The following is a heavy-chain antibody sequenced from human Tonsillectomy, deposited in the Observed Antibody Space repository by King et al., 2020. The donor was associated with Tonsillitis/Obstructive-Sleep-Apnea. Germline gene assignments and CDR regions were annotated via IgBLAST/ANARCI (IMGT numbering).Heavy chain of an antibody. CDR3: ARGERGWIQLWRRAEYFQH. Sequence: VQLQQWGAGLLKPSETLSLTCAVYGGSSSGYYWSWIRQPPGKGLEWIGEINHSGSTNYNPSLKSRVTISVDTSKNQFSLNLRSVTAADTAVYYCARGERGWIQLWRRAEYFQHWGQGTLVTVSS. CDR1: GGSSSGYY. D-gene: IGHD5-18*01. CDR2: INHSGST. V-gene: IGHV4-34*01. J-gene: IGHJ1*01.